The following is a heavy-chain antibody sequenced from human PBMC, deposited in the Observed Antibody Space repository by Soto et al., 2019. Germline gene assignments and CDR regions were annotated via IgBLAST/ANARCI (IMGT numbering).Heavy chain of an antibody. J-gene: IGHJ4*02. D-gene: IGHD3-10*01. CDR3: ARDSSGLGQIQGPDY. V-gene: IGHV1-18*01. CDR2: ISAYNGNT. Sequence: QVQLVQSGAEVKKPGASVKVSCKASGYTFTSYGISWVRQAPGQGLEWMGWISAYNGNTNYAQKLQGRVTMTTDTSTRTAYMELRSLTSDDTAVYYCARDSSGLGQIQGPDYWGQGTLVTVSS. CDR1: GYTFTSYG.